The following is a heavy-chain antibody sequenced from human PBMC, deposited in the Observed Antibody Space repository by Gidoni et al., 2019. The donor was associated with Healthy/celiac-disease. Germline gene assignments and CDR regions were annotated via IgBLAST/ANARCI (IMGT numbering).Heavy chain of an antibody. CDR1: SSISSGCYY. D-gene: IGHD6-13*01. V-gene: IGHV4-31*02. CDR3: ARDLGAAAGPGRVRYFDL. CDR2: IYYSGST. Sequence: SSISSGCYYWSWIRQHPGKGLEWIGYIYYSGSTYYNPSLKSRVTISVDTSKNQFSLKLSSVTAADTAVYYCARDLGAAAGPGRVRYFDLWGRGTLVTVSS. J-gene: IGHJ2*01.